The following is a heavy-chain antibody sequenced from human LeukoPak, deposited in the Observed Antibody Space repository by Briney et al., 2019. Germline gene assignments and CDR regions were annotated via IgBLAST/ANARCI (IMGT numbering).Heavy chain of an antibody. CDR3: ARDLLTYYYDSSAYFDY. CDR1: GGSISSYY. J-gene: IGHJ4*02. V-gene: IGHV4-4*07. Sequence: SETLSLTCTVSGGSISSYYWSWIRQPAGKGLEWIGRIYTSGSTNYNPSLKSRVTMSVDTSKNQFSLKLSSVTAADTAVYYCARDLLTYYYDSSAYFDYWGQGTLVTVSS. CDR2: IYTSGST. D-gene: IGHD3-22*01.